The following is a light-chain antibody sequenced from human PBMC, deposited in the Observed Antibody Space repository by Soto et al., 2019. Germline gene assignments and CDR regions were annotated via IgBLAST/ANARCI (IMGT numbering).Light chain of an antibody. CDR1: QSVSNNY. V-gene: IGKV3-20*01. CDR2: GAS. Sequence: EIVLTQSPGTLSLSPGERATLSCRASQSVSNNYLAWYQQKPGQAPRLLIYGASNRATGIPDRFSGSGSGTDFTLTISCLQSEDFATYYCQQYYSYPLTFGGGTKVDI. CDR3: QQYYSYPLT. J-gene: IGKJ4*01.